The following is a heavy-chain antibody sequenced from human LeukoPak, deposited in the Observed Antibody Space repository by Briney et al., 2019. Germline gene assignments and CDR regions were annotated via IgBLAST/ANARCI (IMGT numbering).Heavy chain of an antibody. CDR1: GFTVSSNY. CDR3: AKYSYGLYYFDY. D-gene: IGHD5-18*01. Sequence: GGSLRLSCAASGFTVSSNYMSWVRQAPGKGLEWVSAISGSGGSTYYADSVKGRFTISRDNSKNTLYLQMNSLRAEDTAVYYCAKYSYGLYYFDYWGQGTLVTVSS. V-gene: IGHV3-23*01. J-gene: IGHJ4*02. CDR2: ISGSGGST.